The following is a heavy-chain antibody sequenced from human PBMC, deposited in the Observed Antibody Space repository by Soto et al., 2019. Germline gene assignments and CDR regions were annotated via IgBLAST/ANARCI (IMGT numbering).Heavy chain of an antibody. CDR2: IKEDGSEK. V-gene: IGHV3-7*01. J-gene: IGHJ4*02. D-gene: IGHD1-26*01. Sequence: EVQLVESGGGLVQPGGSLRLSCAASGFTFSNYWMTWVRQAPGKGLEWVANIKEDGSEKHYVDSVKGRFTISRDNAKNSLYLQMNSLRVEDTAVYFCSRDVAVGAKALNYWGQGALVTVSS. CDR1: GFTFSNYW. CDR3: SRDVAVGAKALNY.